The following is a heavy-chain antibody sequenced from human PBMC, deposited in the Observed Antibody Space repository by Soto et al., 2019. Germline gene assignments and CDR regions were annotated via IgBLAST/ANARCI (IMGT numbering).Heavy chain of an antibody. V-gene: IGHV4-4*07. D-gene: IGHD6-13*01. CDR2: IYTSGST. CDR1: GGSISSYY. Sequence: QVQLQESGPGLVKPSKTLSLTCTVSGGSISSYYWSWIRQPAGKGLEWIGRIYTSGSTNYNPSLKSRVTMSVDTSKNQFSLKLSSVPAADTAVYYCARRDSSSWNDAFDIWGQGTMVTVSS. J-gene: IGHJ3*02. CDR3: ARRDSSSWNDAFDI.